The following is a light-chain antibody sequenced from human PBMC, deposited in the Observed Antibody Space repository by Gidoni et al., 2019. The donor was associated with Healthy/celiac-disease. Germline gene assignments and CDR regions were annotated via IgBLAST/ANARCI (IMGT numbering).Light chain of an antibody. CDR2: WAS. CDR3: QQYYSTPLT. CDR1: QSVLYSSNNKNY. J-gene: IGKJ4*01. V-gene: IGKV4-1*01. Sequence: DIVMPQSPDSLAVSLGERATINCKSSQSVLYSSNNKNYLAWYQQKPGQPPKLLIYWASTRESGVPDRFSGSGSGTDFTLTISSLQAEDVAVYYCQQYYSTPLTFXGXTKVEIK.